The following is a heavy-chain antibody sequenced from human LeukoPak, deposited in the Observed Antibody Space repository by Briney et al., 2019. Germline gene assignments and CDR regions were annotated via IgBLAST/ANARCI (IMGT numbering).Heavy chain of an antibody. V-gene: IGHV4-59*08. CDR3: ARRGKGFLDY. D-gene: IGHD1-26*01. CDR1: GGSISSYY. J-gene: IGHJ4*02. CDR2: IYYSGST. Sequence: SETLSLTCTVSGGSISSYYWSWIRQPPGKGLEGIGYIYYSGSTNYNPSLKSRVTISVDTSKNQFSPKLSSVTAADTAVYYCARRGKGFLDYWGQGTLVTVSS.